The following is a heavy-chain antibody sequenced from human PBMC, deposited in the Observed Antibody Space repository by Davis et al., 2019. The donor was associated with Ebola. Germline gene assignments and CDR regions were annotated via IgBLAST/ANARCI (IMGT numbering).Heavy chain of an antibody. D-gene: IGHD5-12*01. CDR1: GYSFTSYW. J-gene: IGHJ3*02. CDR3: ARRGYSGYSRGAFDI. Sequence: GESLKISCKASGYSFTSYWIGWVRQMPGKGLEWMGIIYPGDSHTRYSPSFQGQVPISADKSISTAYLQFSSLKASDTAMYYCARRGYSGYSRGAFDIWGQGTMVTVSS. CDR2: IYPGDSHT. V-gene: IGHV5-51*01.